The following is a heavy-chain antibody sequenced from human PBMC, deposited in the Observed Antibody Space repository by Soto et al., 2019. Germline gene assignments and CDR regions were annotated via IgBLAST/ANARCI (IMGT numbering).Heavy chain of an antibody. CDR2: IIPIFGTA. D-gene: IGHD5-12*01. CDR1: GGTLSSYA. J-gene: IGHJ4*02. V-gene: IGHV1-69*01. CDR3: ARDLEMATIRGGYYFDY. Sequence: QVQLVQSGAEVKKPGSSVKVSCKASGGTLSSYAISWVRQAPGQGLEWMGGIIPIFGTANYAQKFQGRVTITADESTSTAYMELSSLRSEDTAVYYCARDLEMATIRGGYYFDYWGQGTLVTVSS.